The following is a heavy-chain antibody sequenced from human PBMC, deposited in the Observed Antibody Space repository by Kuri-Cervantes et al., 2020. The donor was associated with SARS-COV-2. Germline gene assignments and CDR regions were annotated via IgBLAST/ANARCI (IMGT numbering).Heavy chain of an antibody. V-gene: IGHV1-18*01. CDR1: GYTITSYG. CDR3: ASWGRDMTTVTWVDY. D-gene: IGHD4-17*01. Sequence: ASVKVSCKASGYTITSYGISWVQQAPGQGLEWMGWISAYNGNTNYAQKLQGRVTMTTDTSTSTAYMELRSLRSDDTAVYYCASWGRDMTTVTWVDYWGQGTLVTVSS. J-gene: IGHJ4*02. CDR2: ISAYNGNT.